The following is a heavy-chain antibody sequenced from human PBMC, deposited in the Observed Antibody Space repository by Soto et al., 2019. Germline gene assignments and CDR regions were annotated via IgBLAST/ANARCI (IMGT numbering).Heavy chain of an antibody. CDR3: ARDCSSSSCSVWHY. V-gene: IGHV3-23*01. J-gene: IGHJ4*02. Sequence: GGSLRLSCAASGFSLSNYAMTWVRQAPGKGLEWVSGINGSGDKTYYADSVKGRFIISRDNSKNTLYLQMNSLRAEDTALYYCARDCSSSSCSVWHYWGQGTLVTVSS. CDR1: GFSLSNYA. CDR2: INGSGDKT. D-gene: IGHD2-2*01.